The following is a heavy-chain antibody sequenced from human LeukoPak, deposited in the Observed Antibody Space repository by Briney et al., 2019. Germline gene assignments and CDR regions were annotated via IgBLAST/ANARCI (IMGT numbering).Heavy chain of an antibody. CDR2: ISGSSGTR. J-gene: IGHJ4*02. CDR3: ARAPYTSGWYRGDNDY. CDR1: VFTYSSYS. Sequence: GGSLRLSCAASVFTYSSYSVNWVRQAPGKGLEWVSYISGSSGTRYYADSVKGRFTISRDNAKNSLYLQMNSLRAEDTAVYYCARAPYTSGWYRGDNDYWGQGTLVTVSS. D-gene: IGHD6-19*01. V-gene: IGHV3-48*01.